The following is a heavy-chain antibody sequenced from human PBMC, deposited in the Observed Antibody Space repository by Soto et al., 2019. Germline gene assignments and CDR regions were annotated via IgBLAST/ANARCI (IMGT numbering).Heavy chain of an antibody. CDR1: GYTFTSYG. CDR3: ARAYCSSTSCYVYAFDI. D-gene: IGHD2-2*01. CDR2: ISAYNGNT. V-gene: IGHV1-18*01. Sequence: ASVKVSYKASGYTFTSYGISWVRQAPGQGLEWMGWISAYNGNTNYAQKLQGRVTMTTDTSTSTAYMELRSLRSDDTAVYYCARAYCSSTSCYVYAFDIWGQGTMVTVSS. J-gene: IGHJ3*02.